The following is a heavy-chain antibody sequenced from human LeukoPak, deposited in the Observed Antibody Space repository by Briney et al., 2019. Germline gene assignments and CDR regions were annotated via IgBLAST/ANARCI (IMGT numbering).Heavy chain of an antibody. D-gene: IGHD6-19*01. CDR1: GFTFSAYW. CDR2: INDVGSDS. Sequence: GGSLRLSCAASGFTFSAYWMHWVRQAPGKGLVWVGRINDVGSDSTYVDSVKGRFTISRDDAKNTLYLQMNNLRAEDTAVYYCAGVKVAGTRSFDYWGQGTLATVSS. CDR3: AGVKVAGTRSFDY. V-gene: IGHV3-74*01. J-gene: IGHJ4*02.